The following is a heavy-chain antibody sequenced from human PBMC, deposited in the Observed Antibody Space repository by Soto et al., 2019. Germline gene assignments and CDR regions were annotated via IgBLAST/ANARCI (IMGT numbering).Heavy chain of an antibody. J-gene: IGHJ2*01. Sequence: EVQLLESGGDSVQPGGSVRLSCAGSGFTFINYAMNWVRQAPGKGLEWVSTISGGGDATFFADSVRGRFTFSRDNSKNTVTLQMNSLGVDDTAVYYCARKVVGSTSRPDYWYFDLWGRGTLLTVSS. D-gene: IGHD2-21*01. CDR3: ARKVVGSTSRPDYWYFDL. V-gene: IGHV3-23*01. CDR1: GFTFINYA. CDR2: ISGGGDAT.